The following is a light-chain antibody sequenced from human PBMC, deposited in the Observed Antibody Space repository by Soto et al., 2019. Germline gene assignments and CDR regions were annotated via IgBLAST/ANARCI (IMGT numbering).Light chain of an antibody. CDR1: QDISIN. V-gene: IGKV3-15*01. J-gene: IGKJ1*01. CDR3: QQYDNWPRT. Sequence: EIVMTHSPTTLSVSPGERGTLSCMASQDISINLAWYQQKPGQTPRLLIHGASTRATGIPARFSGSGSGTRFTLTIASLQSEDFEVYYCQQYDNWPRTFGQGTKVDIK. CDR2: GAS.